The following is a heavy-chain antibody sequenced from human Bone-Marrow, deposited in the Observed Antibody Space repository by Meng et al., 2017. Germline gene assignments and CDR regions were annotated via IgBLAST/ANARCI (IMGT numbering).Heavy chain of an antibody. CDR2: INSDGSST. CDR1: GFTFSSYW. Sequence: GESLKISCAASGFTFSSYWMHWVRQAPGKGLVWVSRINSDGSSTSYADSVKGRFTISRDNAKNTLYLQMNSLRAEDTAVYYCERAGIADRRGWFDPWGQGTLVTVSS. J-gene: IGHJ5*02. V-gene: IGHV3-74*01. CDR3: ERAGIADRRGWFDP. D-gene: IGHD6-13*01.